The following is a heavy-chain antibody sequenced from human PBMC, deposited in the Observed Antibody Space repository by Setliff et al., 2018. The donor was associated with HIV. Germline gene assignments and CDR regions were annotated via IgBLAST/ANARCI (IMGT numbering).Heavy chain of an antibody. V-gene: IGHV1-46*02. J-gene: IGHJ4*02. CDR1: GGTFNNLA. D-gene: IGHD1-26*01. CDR3: ASGWEGGMDY. CDR2: INPSGGCT. Sequence: GASVKVSCKASGGTFNNLAISWVRQAPGQGLEWLGMINPSGGCTWYAQKFQGRVTMTGDTSTNTLYMELSSLTSEATAVYYCASGWEGGMDYWGQGTLVTVSS.